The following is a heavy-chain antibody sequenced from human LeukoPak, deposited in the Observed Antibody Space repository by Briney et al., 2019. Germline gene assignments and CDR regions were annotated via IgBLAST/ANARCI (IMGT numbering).Heavy chain of an antibody. V-gene: IGHV3-23*01. J-gene: IGHJ4*02. Sequence: GGSLRLSCAASGFTFSSYAMGWVRQAPGKGLEWVSAISGSGGSTYYADSVKGRFTISRDNSKNTLYLQMNSLRAEDTAVYYCAKGGSGWYGSIIDYWGQGTLVTVSS. CDR3: AKGGSGWYGSIIDY. CDR2: ISGSGGST. D-gene: IGHD6-19*01. CDR1: GFTFSSYA.